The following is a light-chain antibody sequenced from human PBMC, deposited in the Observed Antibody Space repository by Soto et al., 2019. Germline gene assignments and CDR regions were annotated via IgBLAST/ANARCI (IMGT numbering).Light chain of an antibody. CDR3: SSYTSSSTYV. CDR1: SSDVGGYNY. J-gene: IGLJ1*01. Sequence: QSVLTQPASVSGPPGQSLTISCTGTSSDVGGYNYVSWYQQHPGKAPKLMIYEVSNRPSGVSNRFSGSKSGNTASLTISGLQAEDEADYYCSSYTSSSTYVFGTGTKVTVL. V-gene: IGLV2-14*01. CDR2: EVS.